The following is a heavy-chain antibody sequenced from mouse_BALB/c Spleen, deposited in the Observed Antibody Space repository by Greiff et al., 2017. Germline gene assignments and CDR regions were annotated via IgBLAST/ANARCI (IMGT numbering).Heavy chain of an antibody. CDR2: IWSGGGT. CDR1: GFSLTSYG. V-gene: IGHV2-2*02. CDR3: ARIRHYYGYYFDY. D-gene: IGHD1-2*01. Sequence: QVQLKQSGPGLVQPSQSLSITCTVSGFSLTSYGVHWVRQSPGKGLEWLGVIWSGGGTDYNAAFISRLSISKDNSKSQVFFKMNSLQANDTAIYYCARIRHYYGYYFDYWGQGTTLTVSS. J-gene: IGHJ2*01.